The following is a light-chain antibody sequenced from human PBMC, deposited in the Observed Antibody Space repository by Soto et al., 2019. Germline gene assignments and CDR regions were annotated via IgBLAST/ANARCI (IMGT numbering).Light chain of an antibody. CDR1: SSDVGVYNY. V-gene: IGLV2-14*03. Sequence: QSALTQPASVSGSPGQSITISCTGTSSDVGVYNYVSWYQQHPDKAPKLLIYDVSNRPSGVSNRFSGSKSGNTASLTISGLQAEDEADYYCSSYTSSSTYLLFGGGTKLTVL. CDR2: DVS. CDR3: SSYTSSSTYLL. J-gene: IGLJ2*01.